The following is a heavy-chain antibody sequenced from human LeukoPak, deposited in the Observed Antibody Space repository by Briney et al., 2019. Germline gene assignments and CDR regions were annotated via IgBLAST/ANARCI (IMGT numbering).Heavy chain of an antibody. J-gene: IGHJ5*02. CDR3: ARRGTNYCTGDEGNPHWFDP. CDR2: ISPRGTFA. CDR1: GFTFSDYY. D-gene: IGHD2-8*02. V-gene: IGHV3-11*03. Sequence: GGSLTLSCATSGFTFSDYYLTWMRQAPGKGREWVSYISPRGTFANYADSVKGRFTSSRDNTKNSLSLQMNRLKAEDTAVYDWARRGTNYCTGDEGNPHWFDPWGQGTLVVVSS.